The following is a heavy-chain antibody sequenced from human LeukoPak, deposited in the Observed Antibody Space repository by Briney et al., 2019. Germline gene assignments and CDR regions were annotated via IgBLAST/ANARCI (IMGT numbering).Heavy chain of an antibody. J-gene: IGHJ4*02. V-gene: IGHV1-8*03. D-gene: IGHD5-24*01. CDR1: GYTFTSYD. CDR2: MNPNSGNT. CDR3: ARVNDGYNYGIDY. Sequence: ASVKVSCKASGYTFTSYDINWVRQATGQGLEWMGWMNPNSGNTGYAQKFQGRVTITRNTSISTAYMELSSLRAEDTAVYYCARVNDGYNYGIDYWGQGTLVTVSS.